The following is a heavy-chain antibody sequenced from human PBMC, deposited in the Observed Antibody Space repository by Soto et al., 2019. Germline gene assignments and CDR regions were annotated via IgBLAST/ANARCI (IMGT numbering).Heavy chain of an antibody. Sequence: QAQLVQSAAEVKKPGASVKVSCKASGYSITYNYMHWVRQAPGKGLEWMGTIDPTGGNRNYAQQFQRRLPMTRDTDTSTVYTELSSITSDDTAVYYCARDQCWRELVWWFDPWGQGTLVTVPS. CDR3: ARDQCWRELVWWFDP. CDR2: IDPTGGNR. J-gene: IGHJ5*02. D-gene: IGHD3-9*01. CDR1: GYSITYNY. V-gene: IGHV1-46*01.